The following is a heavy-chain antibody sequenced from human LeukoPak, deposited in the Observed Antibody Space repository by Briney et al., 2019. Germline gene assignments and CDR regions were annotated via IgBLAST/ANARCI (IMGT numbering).Heavy chain of an antibody. Sequence: ASVKVSCKASGYTFTSYDINWVRQATGQGLEWMGWINPNSGGTKYAQKFQGRVTMTRDTSITTVYMGLNRLGSDDTAVYYCAKGRVVAGSRSLTYHWLDPWGQGTLVTVST. CDR3: AKGRVVAGSRSLTYHWLDP. J-gene: IGHJ5*02. D-gene: IGHD6-19*01. V-gene: IGHV1-2*02. CDR2: INPNSGGT. CDR1: GYTFTSYD.